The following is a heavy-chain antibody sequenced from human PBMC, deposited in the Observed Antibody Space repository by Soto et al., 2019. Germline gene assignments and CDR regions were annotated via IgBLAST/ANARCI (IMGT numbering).Heavy chain of an antibody. V-gene: IGHV3-23*01. J-gene: IGHJ6*02. D-gene: IGHD6-13*01. Sequence: GGSLRLSCAASGFTFSSYAMSWVRQAPGKGLEWVSSISGSGGSTYHADSVKGRFTISRDTSENTLYLQMNSLRADDTAVYYCAKGRIAAAGNTYWLYYYYGMDVWGQGTTVTVSS. CDR3: AKGRIAAAGNTYWLYYYYGMDV. CDR2: ISGSGGST. CDR1: GFTFSSYA.